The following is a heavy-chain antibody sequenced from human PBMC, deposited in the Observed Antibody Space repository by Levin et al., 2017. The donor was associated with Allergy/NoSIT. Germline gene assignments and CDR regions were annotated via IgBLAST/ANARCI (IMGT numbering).Heavy chain of an antibody. CDR1: GGSISSSSYF. CDR2: IYNSGTT. J-gene: IGHJ4*02. Sequence: PSETLSLTCTVSGGSISSSSYFWGWIRQPPGKGLEWIANIYNSGTTFYNPSLKSRITMSVDTSKNQFSLKLTSVTAADAAVYYCARLVWHAFIRYYDYWGQGTLVTVSS. D-gene: IGHD2-8*01. CDR3: ARLVWHAFIRYYDY. V-gene: IGHV4-39*01.